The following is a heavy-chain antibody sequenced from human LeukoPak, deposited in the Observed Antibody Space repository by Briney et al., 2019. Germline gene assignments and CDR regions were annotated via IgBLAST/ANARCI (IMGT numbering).Heavy chain of an antibody. CDR3: AKDRGPMRFDP. J-gene: IGHJ5*02. V-gene: IGHV3-23*01. CDR2: ISGSGDNT. Sequence: GGSLRLSCAASGFTFSNYAMSWVRQAPGKGLEWVSAISGSGDNTYYADSAKGRFTISRDNSKNTLYLQMNSLRAEDTAVYYCAKDRGPMRFDPWGQGTLVTVSS. CDR1: GFTFSNYA.